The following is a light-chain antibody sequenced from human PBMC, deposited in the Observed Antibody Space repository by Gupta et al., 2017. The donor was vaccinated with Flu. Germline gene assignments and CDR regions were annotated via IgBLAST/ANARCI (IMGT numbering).Light chain of an antibody. CDR3: NSRDSSGNHLGVV. J-gene: IGLJ2*01. CDR1: SLRSYY. Sequence: TVRITCQGDSLRSYYASWYQQKPGQAPVLVIHGKNNRPSGIPDRFSGSSSGNTASLTITGAQAEDEADYYCNSRDSSGNHLGVVFGGGTKLTVL. CDR2: GKN. V-gene: IGLV3-19*01.